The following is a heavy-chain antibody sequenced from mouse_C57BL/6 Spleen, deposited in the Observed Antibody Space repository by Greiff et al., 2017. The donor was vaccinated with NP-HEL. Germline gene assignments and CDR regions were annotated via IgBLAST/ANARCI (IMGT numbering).Heavy chain of an antibody. CDR1: GFSLTSYG. Sequence: QVQLKESGPGLVAPSQSLSITCTVSGFSLTSYGVHWVRQPPGKGLEWLEVIWSDGSTTYNSALKSRLSISKDNSKSQVFLKMNSLQTDDTAMYYCAREGPIYYGNYGAMDYWGQGTSVTVSS. CDR2: IWSDGST. V-gene: IGHV2-6*03. D-gene: IGHD2-1*01. J-gene: IGHJ4*01. CDR3: AREGPIYYGNYGAMDY.